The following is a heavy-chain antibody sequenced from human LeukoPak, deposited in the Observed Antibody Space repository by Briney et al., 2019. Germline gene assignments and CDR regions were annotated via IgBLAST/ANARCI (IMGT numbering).Heavy chain of an antibody. D-gene: IGHD3-10*01. J-gene: IGHJ4*02. CDR3: AKYGSGSYYNGLY. CDR1: GFTFSSYA. CDR2: ISVSGENT. Sequence: GGSLRLSCAASGFTFSSYAMTWVRHAPGKGLQWVSTISVSGENTYYADSVKGRFTISRDISKSTLYLQMNSLRDEDTAVYYCAKYGSGSYYNGLYLGQGTLVTVSS. V-gene: IGHV3-23*01.